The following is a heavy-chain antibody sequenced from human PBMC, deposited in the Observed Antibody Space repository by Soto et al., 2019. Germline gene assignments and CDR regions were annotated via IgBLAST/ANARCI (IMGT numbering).Heavy chain of an antibody. Sequence: QVQPVQSGAEVKKPGSSVTVSCKAPGGTFDNSAISWVRQAPGQGLEWMGGIIPIFTTQDYSQKFHGRVSITADESTSTAYMELASLRSDATAVYYCARDKGRLQLGGNSYYAMDVWGQGPTVTGSS. D-gene: IGHD5-12*01. CDR2: IIPIFTTQ. J-gene: IGHJ6*02. CDR1: GGTFDNSA. V-gene: IGHV1-69*12. CDR3: ARDKGRLQLGGNSYYAMDV.